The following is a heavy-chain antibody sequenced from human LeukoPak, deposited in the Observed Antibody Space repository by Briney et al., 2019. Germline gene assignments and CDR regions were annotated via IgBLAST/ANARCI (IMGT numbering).Heavy chain of an antibody. CDR1: GYSISSGYY. CDR3: ASHVLLWFGEPEGAFDI. V-gene: IGHV4-38-2*01. Sequence: PSETLSLTCAVSGYSISSGYYWGWIRQPPGKGLEWIGSIYHSGSTYYNPSIKSRVTISVDTSKNQFSLKLSSVTAADTAVYYCASHVLLWFGEPEGAFDIWGQGTMVTVSS. CDR2: IYHSGST. J-gene: IGHJ3*02. D-gene: IGHD3-10*01.